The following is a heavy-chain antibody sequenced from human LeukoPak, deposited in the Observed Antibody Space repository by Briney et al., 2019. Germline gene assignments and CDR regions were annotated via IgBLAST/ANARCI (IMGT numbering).Heavy chain of an antibody. CDR2: MSGSAYNS. J-gene: IGHJ4*02. D-gene: IGHD1-26*01. CDR3: AKHSGSYFIYYIDS. CDR1: GFTFSSYG. Sequence: GGSLRLSCAASGFTFSSYGLSWVRQAPGKGLEWVSTMSGSAYNSYYADSVKGRFNISRDNSANTLYLQMDNLRAEDTALYYCAKHSGSYFIYYIDSWGQGTLVTVSS. V-gene: IGHV3-23*01.